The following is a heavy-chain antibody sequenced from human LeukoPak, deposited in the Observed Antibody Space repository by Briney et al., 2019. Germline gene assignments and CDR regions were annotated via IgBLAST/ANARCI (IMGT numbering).Heavy chain of an antibody. D-gene: IGHD6-19*01. Sequence: SQTLSLTCAISGDSVSSNSAAWNWIRQSPSRGLEWLGRTYYRYKWYNDYAVAMKSRITINPDTSKNQFSLQLNSVTPEDTAVYYCARDESDYSSGWFDYWGQGTLVTVSS. V-gene: IGHV6-1*01. CDR2: TYYRYKWYN. J-gene: IGHJ4*02. CDR1: GDSVSSNSAA. CDR3: ARDESDYSSGWFDY.